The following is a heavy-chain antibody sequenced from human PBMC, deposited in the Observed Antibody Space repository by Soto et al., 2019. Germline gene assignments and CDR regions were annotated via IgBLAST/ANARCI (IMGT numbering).Heavy chain of an antibody. CDR3: ARGVYYYDSSGYLAHWYFDL. V-gene: IGHV3-21*01. D-gene: IGHD3-22*01. CDR2: ISSSSSYT. J-gene: IGHJ2*01. Sequence: GSLRLSCAASGFTLSSYSMNWVRQAPGKGLEWVSSISSSSSYTYYADSVKGRFTISRDNAKNSLYLQMNSLRAEDTAVYYCARGVYYYDSSGYLAHWYFDLWGRGTLVTVSS. CDR1: GFTLSSYS.